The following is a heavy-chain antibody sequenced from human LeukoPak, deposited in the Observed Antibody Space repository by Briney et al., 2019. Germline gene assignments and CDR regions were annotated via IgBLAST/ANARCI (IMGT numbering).Heavy chain of an antibody. CDR2: ISPSGST. CDR3: ARDRYGSGEGSADFDY. V-gene: IGHV4-4*02. Sequence: PSETLSLTCDVSDVSIFRSNWWSWVRQPPGKGLFWIGQISPSGSTNYSPSLKSRVTISVDTSKNQFSLKLGSVTAADTAVYYCARDRYGSGEGSADFDYWGQGTLVTVSS. D-gene: IGHD3-10*01. CDR1: DVSIFRSNW. J-gene: IGHJ4*02.